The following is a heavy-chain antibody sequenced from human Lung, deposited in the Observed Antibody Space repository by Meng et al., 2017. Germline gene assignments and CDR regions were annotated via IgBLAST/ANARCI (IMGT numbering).Heavy chain of an antibody. D-gene: IGHD3-16*02. CDR1: GFTFDDYG. Sequence: GESLKISCAASGFTFDDYGMSWVRQAPGKGLEWVSGINWNGGSTGYADSVKGRFTISGDNAKNSLYLQMNSLRAEDTALYYCASIGELSYPYDYWGQGTLVTVSS. J-gene: IGHJ4*02. V-gene: IGHV3-20*04. CDR2: INWNGGST. CDR3: ASIGELSYPYDY.